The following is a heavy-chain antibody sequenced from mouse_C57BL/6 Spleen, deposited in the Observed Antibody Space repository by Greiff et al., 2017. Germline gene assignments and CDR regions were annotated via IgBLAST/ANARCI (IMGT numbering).Heavy chain of an antibody. J-gene: IGHJ3*01. CDR1: GFNINDDY. D-gene: IGHD3-3*01. Sequence: EVQLQQSGAELVRPGASVKLSCTASGFNINDDYMHWVKQRPEKGLEWIGGIDPENGDTEYASKFQGKATITAATSSNTAYLQLSSLTSEDTAVYYCTAGGGRAWFAYWGQGTLVTVSA. CDR3: TAGGGRAWFAY. V-gene: IGHV14-4*01. CDR2: IDPENGDT.